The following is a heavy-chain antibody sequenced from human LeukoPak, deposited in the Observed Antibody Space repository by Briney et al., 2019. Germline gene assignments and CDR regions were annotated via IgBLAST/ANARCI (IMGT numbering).Heavy chain of an antibody. J-gene: IGHJ5*02. CDR3: ARERRARTYYYDSSAGCWFDP. D-gene: IGHD3-22*01. V-gene: IGHV1-69*13. Sequence: SVKVSCKASGGTFSSYAISWVRQAPGQGLEWMGGIIPIFGTANYAQKFQGRVTITADDSTSTAYMELSSLRSEDTAVYYCARERRARTYYYDSSAGCWFDPWGQGTLVTVSS. CDR2: IIPIFGTA. CDR1: GGTFSSYA.